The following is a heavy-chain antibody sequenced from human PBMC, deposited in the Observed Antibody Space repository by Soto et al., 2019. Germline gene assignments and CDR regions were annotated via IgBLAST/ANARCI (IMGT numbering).Heavy chain of an antibody. Sequence: SQTLSLTCAISGDSVSSNSAAWYWIRQSPSRGLEWLGRTYYRSKWYNDYAVSVKSRITINPDTSKNQFSLQLNSVTPEDTAVYYCARESVVATIWLDYWGQGTLVTVSS. CDR1: GDSVSSNSAA. V-gene: IGHV6-1*01. J-gene: IGHJ4*02. CDR3: ARESVVATIWLDY. D-gene: IGHD5-12*01. CDR2: TYYRSKWYN.